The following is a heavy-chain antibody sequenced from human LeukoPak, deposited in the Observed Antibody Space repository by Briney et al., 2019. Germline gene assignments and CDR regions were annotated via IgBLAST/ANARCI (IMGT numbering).Heavy chain of an antibody. CDR1: GGSISSGGYY. CDR3: AKSGARLLVNWFDP. V-gene: IGHV4-31*03. D-gene: IGHD2-21*01. CDR2: IYYSGST. J-gene: IGHJ5*02. Sequence: PSETLSLTCTVSGGSISSGGYYWSWIRQHPGKGLEWIGYIYYSGSTYYNPSLKSRVTISVDTSKTQFSLKLSSVTAADTAVYYCAKSGARLLVNWFDPWGQGTLVTVSS.